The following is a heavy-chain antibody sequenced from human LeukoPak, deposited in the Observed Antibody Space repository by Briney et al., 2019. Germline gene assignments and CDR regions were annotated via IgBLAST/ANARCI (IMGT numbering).Heavy chain of an antibody. Sequence: MASQTLSLTCTVSGNSISSGDYYWSWIRQPAGKGLEWIGRIYTSGSTNYNPSLKSRVTISGDTSKNQFSLRLSSVTAADTAVYYCARVSYDKPSLGQGTLVTVSS. J-gene: IGHJ5*02. CDR3: ARVSYDKPS. V-gene: IGHV4-61*02. D-gene: IGHD3-22*01. CDR1: GNSISSGDYY. CDR2: IYTSGST.